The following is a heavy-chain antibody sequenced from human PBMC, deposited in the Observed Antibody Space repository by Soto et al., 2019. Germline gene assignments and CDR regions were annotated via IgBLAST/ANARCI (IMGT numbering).Heavy chain of an antibody. D-gene: IGHD3-22*01. CDR2: INSDGSST. CDR3: ARDGYYYDSSGYYWNFDY. V-gene: IGHV3-74*01. J-gene: IGHJ4*02. Sequence: LRLSCAASGFTFSTYWMFWVRQAPGKGLVWISRINSDGSSTRYADSVKGRFTISRDNAKNTLYLQMNTLRAEDTAVYYCARDGYYYDSSGYYWNFDYRGQGTLVTVSS. CDR1: GFTFSTYW.